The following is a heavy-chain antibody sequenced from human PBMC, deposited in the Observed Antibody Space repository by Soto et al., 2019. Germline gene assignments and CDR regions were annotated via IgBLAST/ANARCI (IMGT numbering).Heavy chain of an antibody. Sequence: VQLVESGGGLAQPGRSLRLSCAASGFTFDDYAMHWVRQTPGKGLEWVAVIWYDGSNKYYADSVKGRFTISRDNSKNTLYLQMNSLRAEDTAVYYCARDGTRWIQFYYFDYWGQGTLVTVSS. CDR3: ARDGTRWIQFYYFDY. CDR1: GFTFDDYA. J-gene: IGHJ4*02. CDR2: IWYDGSNK. V-gene: IGHV3-33*08. D-gene: IGHD5-18*01.